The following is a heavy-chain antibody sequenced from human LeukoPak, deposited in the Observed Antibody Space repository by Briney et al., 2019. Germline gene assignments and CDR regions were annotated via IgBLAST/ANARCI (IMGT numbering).Heavy chain of an antibody. Sequence: ASVKVSCKASGYTFTDYYLHWVRQAPGQGLEWMGWINPSSGGTNYAQKFQGRVTMTRDTSIGTAYMELSRLRSDDTAIYYCARDAYGSDYWGQGTLVTVSS. CDR3: ARDAYGSDY. V-gene: IGHV1-2*02. CDR2: INPSSGGT. D-gene: IGHD3-10*01. J-gene: IGHJ4*02. CDR1: GYTFTDYY.